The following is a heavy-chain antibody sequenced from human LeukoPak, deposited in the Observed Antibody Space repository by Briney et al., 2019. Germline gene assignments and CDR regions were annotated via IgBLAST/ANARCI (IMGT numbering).Heavy chain of an antibody. V-gene: IGHV4-30-4*01. CDR1: GGSISSGDYY. Sequence: PSQTLSLTCTVSGGSISSGDYYWSWIRQPPGKGLEWIGYIYYSGSTNYNPSLKSRVAISVDTSKNQFSLKLSSATAADTAVYYCARTSTVSYFDYWGQGTLVTVSS. CDR2: IYYSGST. J-gene: IGHJ4*02. CDR3: ARTSTVSYFDY. D-gene: IGHD4-17*01.